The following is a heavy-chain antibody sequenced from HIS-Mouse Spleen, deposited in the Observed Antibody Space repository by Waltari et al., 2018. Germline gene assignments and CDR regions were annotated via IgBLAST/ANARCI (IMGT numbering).Heavy chain of an antibody. J-gene: IGHJ3*02. Sequence: QVQLQQRGAGLLKPSETLSLTCAADGWSFSGYYLSWIRQPPGKGLEWIGEINHSGSTNYNPSLKSRVTISVDTSKNQFSLKLSSVTAADTAVYYCARGRFHSWNDAFDIWGQGTMVTVSS. CDR2: INHSGST. V-gene: IGHV4-34*01. D-gene: IGHD1-1*01. CDR1: GWSFSGYY. CDR3: ARGRFHSWNDAFDI.